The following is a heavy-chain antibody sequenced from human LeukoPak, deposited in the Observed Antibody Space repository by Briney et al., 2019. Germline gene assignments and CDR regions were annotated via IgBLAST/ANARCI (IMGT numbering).Heavy chain of an antibody. D-gene: IGHD6-13*01. CDR2: VFYEGNT. CDR1: GGSVTGYF. J-gene: IGHJ1*01. V-gene: IGHV4-59*08. CDR3: ARMYSSSWYGGEYFQH. Sequence: SETLSLTCTVSGGSVTGYFWSWIRQPPGKGLEWLGYVFYEGNTRYNPSLESRVTTSVDTTKKQFSLRLTSVTAADTAVYYCARMYSSSWYGGEYFQHWGQGTLVTVSS.